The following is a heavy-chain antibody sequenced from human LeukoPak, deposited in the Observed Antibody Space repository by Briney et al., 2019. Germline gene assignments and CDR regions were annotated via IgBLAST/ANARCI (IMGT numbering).Heavy chain of an antibody. D-gene: IGHD6-13*01. CDR2: ISGNGGST. CDR3: AKRIAATSFDY. Sequence: GGSLRLSCAASGFTFSNYAMSWVRQAPGKGLEWVSTISGNGGSTYYADSVKGRFTTSRDNSKNTVYLQMNRLRAEDTAVYYCAKRIAATSFDYWGQGTLVTVSS. J-gene: IGHJ4*02. V-gene: IGHV3-23*01. CDR1: GFTFSNYA.